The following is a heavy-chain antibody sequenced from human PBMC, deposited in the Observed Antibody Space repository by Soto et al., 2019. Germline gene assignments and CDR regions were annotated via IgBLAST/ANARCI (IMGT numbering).Heavy chain of an antibody. CDR2: ISWNSGSI. CDR1: GFTFDDYA. V-gene: IGHV3-9*01. J-gene: IGHJ3*02. D-gene: IGHD1-7*01. Sequence: PGGSLRLSCAASGFTFDDYAMHWVRQAPGKGLEWVSGISWNSGSIVYEYYVKGRFTIYRDKAKNSLYLQMNSLRAEETALYYCAKDITGTRSAAFHXWGQVTLVTVS. CDR3: AKDITGTRSAAFHX.